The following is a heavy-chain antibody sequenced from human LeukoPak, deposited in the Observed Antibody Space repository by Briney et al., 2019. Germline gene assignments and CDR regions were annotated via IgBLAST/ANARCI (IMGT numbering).Heavy chain of an antibody. CDR3: ARDLLSDYVWGSYRLPPYYFDY. J-gene: IGHJ4*02. CDR2: ISSSSSTI. V-gene: IGHV3-48*01. Sequence: PGGSLRLSCAASGFTFSSYSMNWVRQAPGKGLEWVSYISSSSSTIYYADSVKGRFTISRDNAKNSLYLQMNSLRAEDTAVYYCARDLLSDYVWGSYRLPPYYFDYWGQGTLVTVSS. D-gene: IGHD3-16*02. CDR1: GFTFSSYS.